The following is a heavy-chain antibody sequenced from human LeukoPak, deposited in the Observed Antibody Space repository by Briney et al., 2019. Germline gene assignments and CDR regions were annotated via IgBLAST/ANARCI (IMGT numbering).Heavy chain of an antibody. V-gene: IGHV1-8*01. CDR1: GYTFTSYD. D-gene: IGHD1-1*01. J-gene: IGHJ6*02. Sequence: ASVKVSCKASGYTFTSYDINWARQATGQGLEWMGWMNPNSGNTGYAQKFQGRVTMTRNTSISTAYMELSSLRSEDTAVYYCARGRLLERRDGMDVWGQGTTVTVSS. CDR2: MNPNSGNT. CDR3: ARGRLLERRDGMDV.